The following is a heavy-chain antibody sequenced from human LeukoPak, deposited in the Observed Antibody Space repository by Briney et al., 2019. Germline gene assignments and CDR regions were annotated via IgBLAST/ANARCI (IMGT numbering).Heavy chain of an antibody. Sequence: PGRSLRLSCAASGFTFSSYAMHWVRQAPGKGLEWVAVISYDGSNKYYADSVKGRFTISRDNSKNTLYLQMNSLRAEDTAVYYCARDLDLEWLSGLVAKHINWFDPWGQGTLVTVSS. CDR1: GFTFSSYA. CDR3: ARDLDLEWLSGLVAKHINWFDP. CDR2: ISYDGSNK. V-gene: IGHV3-30-3*01. J-gene: IGHJ5*02. D-gene: IGHD3-3*01.